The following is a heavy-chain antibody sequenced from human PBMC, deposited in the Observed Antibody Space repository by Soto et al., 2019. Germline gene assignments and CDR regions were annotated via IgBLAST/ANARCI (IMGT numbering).Heavy chain of an antibody. CDR3: TTGKSGDHLYYYYMDV. Sequence: GGSLRLSCAASGFTFSNAWMSWVRQAPGKGLEWVGRIKSKTDGGTTDYAAPVKGRFTISRDDSKNTLYLQMNSLKTEDTAVYYCTTGKSGDHLYYYYMDVGGKGTTVTVSS. D-gene: IGHD7-27*01. CDR2: IKSKTDGGTT. V-gene: IGHV3-15*01. J-gene: IGHJ6*03. CDR1: GFTFSNAW.